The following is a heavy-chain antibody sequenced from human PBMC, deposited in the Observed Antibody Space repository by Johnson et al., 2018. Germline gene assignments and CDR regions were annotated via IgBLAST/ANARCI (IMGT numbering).Heavy chain of an antibody. CDR2: ISDEGET. D-gene: IGHD2-21*01. J-gene: IGHJ6*03. CDR3: TRDQRPGIRRGNYFYMEV. V-gene: IGHV3-53*02. Sequence: QLVETGGGLVKSGGSLRLSCAASGFSVSGDYMTWVRQAPGKGLEWVSLISDEGETYYADSVQGRFIISRDESKNTLYLQMNSLRAEDTAVYYCTRDQRPGIRRGNYFYMEVWGKGTTVIVSS. CDR1: GFSVSGDY.